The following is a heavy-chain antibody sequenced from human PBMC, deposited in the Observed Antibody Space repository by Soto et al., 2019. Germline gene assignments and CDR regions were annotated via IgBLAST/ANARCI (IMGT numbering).Heavy chain of an antibody. V-gene: IGHV4-59*01. J-gene: IGHJ4*02. CDR1: GGSMRNYY. D-gene: IGHD6-6*01. CDR3: TSSYSTSSSPDY. Sequence: SETLSLTXSVSGGSMRNYYWNWIRQPPGRGLEWTGYVYHSGSTNYNPSLKSRVSTSVDVSRNHFSLTLHSVTAEDTAVYFCTSSYSTSSSPDYWGQGTLVTVS. CDR2: VYHSGST.